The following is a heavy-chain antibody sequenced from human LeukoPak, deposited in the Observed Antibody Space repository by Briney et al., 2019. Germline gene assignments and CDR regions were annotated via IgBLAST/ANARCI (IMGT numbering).Heavy chain of an antibody. CDR2: INPKSGAT. J-gene: IGHJ4*02. Sequence: GASGKVSCKASEYSFTDYYIHWVRQAPGQGLEWMGWINPKSGATMYAQKFQDRVIFTRDTSTRTAYMELSRLRPDDTAVYYCAREGYCSGGNCPVEHWGQGTLVTVSS. CDR3: AREGYCSGGNCPVEH. V-gene: IGHV1-2*02. CDR1: EYSFTDYY. D-gene: IGHD2-15*01.